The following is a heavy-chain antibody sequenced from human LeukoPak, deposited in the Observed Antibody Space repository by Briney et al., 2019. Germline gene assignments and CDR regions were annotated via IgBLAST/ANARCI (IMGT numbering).Heavy chain of an antibody. V-gene: IGHV3-11*01. CDR3: ARRRDFIDF. CDR1: GFTLSDYY. CDR2: SSSSGSTM. Sequence: GGSLRLSCAASGFTLSDYYMSWIRQAPGKGLEWVSYSSSSGSTMYYADSVKGRFAISRDNAKNSLYLQMNSLRADDTAVYYCARRRDFIDFWGQGALVTVSS. J-gene: IGHJ4*02. D-gene: IGHD3/OR15-3a*01.